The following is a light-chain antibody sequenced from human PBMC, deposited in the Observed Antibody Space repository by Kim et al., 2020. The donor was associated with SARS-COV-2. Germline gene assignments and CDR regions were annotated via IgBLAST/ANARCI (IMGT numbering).Light chain of an antibody. Sequence: DIQMTQSPSSLSASVGDRVTITCRASQSISSYLNWYQQKPGKAPKLLIYAASSLQSGVPSRFSGSGSGTDFTLTISSLQPDNFASNGSQQSYNKSITLGQGTRLGI. CDR2: AAS. CDR3: QQSYNKSIT. V-gene: IGKV1-39*01. CDR1: QSISSY. J-gene: IGKJ5*01.